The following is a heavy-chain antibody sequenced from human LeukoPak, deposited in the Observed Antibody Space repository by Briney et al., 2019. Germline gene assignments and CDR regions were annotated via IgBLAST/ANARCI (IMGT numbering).Heavy chain of an antibody. V-gene: IGHV3-21*01. CDR2: ISSSSSYI. Sequence: PGGSLRLSCAASGFTFDDYGMSWVRQAPGKGLEWVSSISSSSSYIYYADSVKGRFTISRDNAKNSLYLQMNSLRAEDTAVYYCARDPETYYYDSSGYDYWGQGTLVTVSS. J-gene: IGHJ4*02. CDR1: GFTFDDYG. D-gene: IGHD3-22*01. CDR3: ARDPETYYYDSSGYDY.